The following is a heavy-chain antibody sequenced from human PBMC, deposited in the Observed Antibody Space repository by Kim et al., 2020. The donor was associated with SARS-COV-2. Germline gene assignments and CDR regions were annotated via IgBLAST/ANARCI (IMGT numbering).Heavy chain of an antibody. CDR2: ISYSGNT. CDR1: GDSSSSSY. D-gene: IGHD3-10*01. V-gene: IGHV4-59*08. Sequence: SETLSLTCTISGDSSSSSYWNWFRQPPGKGLEWIGYISYSGNTNYRPSLKSRVAISVDTFNSQVSLKVRSVTAADTAVYYCARQRGQYLAPLDYWGQEILLTVST. CDR3: ARQRGQYLAPLDY. J-gene: IGHJ4*01.